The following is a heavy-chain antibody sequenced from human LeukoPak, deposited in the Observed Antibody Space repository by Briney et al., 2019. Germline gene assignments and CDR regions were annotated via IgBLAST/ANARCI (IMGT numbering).Heavy chain of an antibody. CDR2: IKHDGSDK. Sequence: GGSLRLSCAASGFTFSHYWMTWVRQAPGKGLEWVAIIKHDGSDKYCVDSVKGRFTISRGNAKNSLYLQMSSLRAEDTAVYYCARGGHRQKEFWGQGTLVTVSS. CDR1: GFTFSHYW. V-gene: IGHV3-7*01. J-gene: IGHJ4*02. D-gene: IGHD3-10*01. CDR3: ARGGHRQKEF.